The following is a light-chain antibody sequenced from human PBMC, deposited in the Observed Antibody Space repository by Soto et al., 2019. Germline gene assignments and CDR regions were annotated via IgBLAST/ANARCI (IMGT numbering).Light chain of an antibody. CDR3: MQGTHWPWP. J-gene: IGKJ1*01. Sequence: DVVMTQSPLSLPVTLGQPASISCRSSQSLIHSDGNTYLNWFQQRPGQSPRRLIYEVSDRDSGVPDRFSGSGSGTDFTLKISRVEAEDGGVYYCMQGTHWPWPFGQGPEVEIK. CDR1: QSLIHSDGNTY. V-gene: IGKV2-30*02. CDR2: EVS.